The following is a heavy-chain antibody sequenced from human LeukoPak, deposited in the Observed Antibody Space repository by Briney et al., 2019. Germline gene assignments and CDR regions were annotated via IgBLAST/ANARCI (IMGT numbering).Heavy chain of an antibody. CDR1: GGSFSGYY. V-gene: IGHV4-34*01. D-gene: IGHD3-3*01. CDR3: ARRVPYYDFWSGSGDAFDI. Sequence: TSETLSLTCAVYGGSFSGYYWSWIRQPPGKGLEWIGEINHSGSTNYNPSLKSRVAISVDTSKNQFSLKLSSVTAADTAVYYCARRVPYYDFWSGSGDAFDIWGQGTMVTVSS. J-gene: IGHJ3*02. CDR2: INHSGST.